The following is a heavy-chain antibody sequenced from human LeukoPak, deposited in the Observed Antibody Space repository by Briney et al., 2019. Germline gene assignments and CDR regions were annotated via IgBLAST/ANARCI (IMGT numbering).Heavy chain of an antibody. D-gene: IGHD6-19*01. CDR3: ARVGSSGWYGGDAFDI. CDR1: GYTFTSYG. CDR2: ISAYNGNT. Sequence: ASVKASCKASGYTFTSYGISWVRQAPGQGLEWMGWISAYNGNTNYAQKLQGRVTMTTDTSTSTAYMELRSLRSDDTAVYYCARVGSSGWYGGDAFDIWGQGTMVAVSS. V-gene: IGHV1-18*01. J-gene: IGHJ3*02.